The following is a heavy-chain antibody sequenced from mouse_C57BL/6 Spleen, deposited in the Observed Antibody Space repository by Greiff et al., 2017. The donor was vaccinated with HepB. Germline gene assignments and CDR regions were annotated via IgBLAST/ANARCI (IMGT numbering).Heavy chain of an antibody. CDR2: IYHRDGST. CDR1: GYTFTSYD. Sequence: QVQLKQSGPELVKPGASVKLSCKASGYTFTSYDINWVKQRPGQGLEWIGWIYHRDGSTKYNEKFKGKATLTVDTSSSTAYMELHSLTSEDSAVYFCAREPRGLGAWFAYWGQGTLVTVSA. J-gene: IGHJ3*01. CDR3: AREPRGLGAWFAY. V-gene: IGHV1-85*01. D-gene: IGHD4-1*01.